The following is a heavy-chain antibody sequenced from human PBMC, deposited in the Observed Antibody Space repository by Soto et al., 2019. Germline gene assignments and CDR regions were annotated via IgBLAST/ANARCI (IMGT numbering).Heavy chain of an antibody. J-gene: IGHJ4*01. V-gene: IGHV3-48*01. CDR1: GFTFSSYS. Sequence: EVQLVESGGGLVQPGGSLRLSCAASGFTFSSYSMNWVRQAPGKGLEWVSYISSSSSTIYYADSVKGRFTISRDNAKNSLYPQLNSLIAEDTAVYHCARSDYIWGSYRPDYWAHGTLVTVSS. D-gene: IGHD3-16*02. CDR2: ISSSSSTI. CDR3: ARSDYIWGSYRPDY.